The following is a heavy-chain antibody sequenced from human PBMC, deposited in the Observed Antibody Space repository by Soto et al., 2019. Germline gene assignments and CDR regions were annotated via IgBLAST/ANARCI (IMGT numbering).Heavy chain of an antibody. CDR3: ERGYSSSWYPYYFDY. CDR2: IWYDGSNK. V-gene: IGHV3-33*01. CDR1: GLTFNSYG. D-gene: IGHD6-13*01. Sequence: GGCMKLACAASGLTFNSYGMHWVCQAPGKGLEWVAVIWYDGSNKYYADSVKGRFTISRDNSKNTLYLQMNSLRAEDTAVYYCERGYSSSWYPYYFDYWGQGTLVTVSS. J-gene: IGHJ4*01.